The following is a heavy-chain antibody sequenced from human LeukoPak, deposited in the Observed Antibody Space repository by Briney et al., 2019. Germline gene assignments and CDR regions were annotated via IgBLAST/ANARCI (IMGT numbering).Heavy chain of an antibody. CDR2: ISGSGGST. Sequence: GGSLRLSCAASGFTFSSYAMSWVRQTPGKGLEWVSAISGSGGSTYYADSVKGRFTISRDNSKNTLYLQMNSLRAEDTAVYYCARDGGYRGYDADCWGQGTLVTVSS. V-gene: IGHV3-23*01. J-gene: IGHJ4*02. D-gene: IGHD5-12*01. CDR3: ARDGGYRGYDADC. CDR1: GFTFSSYA.